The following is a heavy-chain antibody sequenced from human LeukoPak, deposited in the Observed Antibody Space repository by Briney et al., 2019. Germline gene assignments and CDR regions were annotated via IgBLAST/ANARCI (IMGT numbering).Heavy chain of an antibody. CDR1: GXSASSGSYY. Sequence: SETLSLTCXVSGXSASSGSYYWSWIRQPPGKGLEWIGYISYIGRTNYNPSLKSRVTVSADTSTNQFSLKLSSVTAADTAVYYCARTSSGSYLAYWGRGSLVTVSS. CDR3: ARTSSGSYLAY. J-gene: IGHJ4*02. D-gene: IGHD1-26*01. CDR2: ISYIGRT. V-gene: IGHV4-61*01.